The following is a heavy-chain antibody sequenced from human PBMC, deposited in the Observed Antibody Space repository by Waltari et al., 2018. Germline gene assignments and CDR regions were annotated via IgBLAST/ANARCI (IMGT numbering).Heavy chain of an antibody. Sequence: EVQLVESGGGLAKPGGSLRLSCAASGFTFSNYWMNWVSQAPGKGLEWVSAINTGGGGTSYGDSVKGRFTISRDNSKNTLTLEMNSLRAEDTAVYYCTKLGSSGYQGLDYWGQGVLVTVSS. CDR1: GFTFSNYW. D-gene: IGHD3-22*01. V-gene: IGHV3-23*04. CDR2: INTGGGGT. J-gene: IGHJ4*02. CDR3: TKLGSSGYQGLDY.